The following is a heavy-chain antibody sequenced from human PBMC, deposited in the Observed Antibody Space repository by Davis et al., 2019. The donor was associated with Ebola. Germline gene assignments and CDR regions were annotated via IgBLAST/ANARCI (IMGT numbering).Heavy chain of an antibody. V-gene: IGHV4-34*01. D-gene: IGHD6-19*01. CDR2: INHSGST. CDR1: GGSISSHY. CDR3: ARGTGYSSGWYHY. Sequence: PSETLSLTCTVSGGSISSHYWSWIRQPPGKGLEWIGEINHSGSTNYNPSLKSRVTISVDTSKNQFSLELSSVTAADTAVYYCARGTGYSSGWYHYWGQGTLVTVSS. J-gene: IGHJ4*02.